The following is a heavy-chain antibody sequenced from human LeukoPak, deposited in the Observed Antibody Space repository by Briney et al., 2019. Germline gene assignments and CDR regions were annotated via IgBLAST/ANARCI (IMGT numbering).Heavy chain of an antibody. Sequence: PGGSLRLSCAASGFTFSTYAMSWVRQAPGKGLEWVSALTGSGTSTYYADSVKGRFTISRDNSKNTLYLQMNSLRAEDTAVYYCAKDYPYYYGSGSSDAFDIWGQGTMVTVSS. CDR1: GFTFSTYA. J-gene: IGHJ3*02. CDR2: LTGSGTST. D-gene: IGHD3-10*01. CDR3: AKDYPYYYGSGSSDAFDI. V-gene: IGHV3-23*01.